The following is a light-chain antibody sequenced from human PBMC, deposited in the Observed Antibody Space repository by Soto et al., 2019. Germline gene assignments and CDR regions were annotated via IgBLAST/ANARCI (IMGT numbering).Light chain of an antibody. CDR2: SNN. Sequence: QSVLTQPASASGTPGQRVTFSCSGSSSNIGSKTVNWYQQLPGTAPKLLIYSNNQRPSGVPDRFSGSKSGTSASLAISGLQSEDEADYYCAAWDDSLNGVVFGGGTKLTVL. CDR1: SSNIGSKT. J-gene: IGLJ3*02. CDR3: AAWDDSLNGVV. V-gene: IGLV1-44*01.